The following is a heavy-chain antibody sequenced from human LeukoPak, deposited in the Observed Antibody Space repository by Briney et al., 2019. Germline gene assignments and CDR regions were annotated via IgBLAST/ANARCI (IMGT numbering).Heavy chain of an antibody. J-gene: IGHJ5*02. Sequence: SGPTLVKPTQTLTLTCTFSGVSLSTSGVGVGWIRQPPGKALEWLTLLYWGDDKRYSPSLKSTLTITKDTSKNQVVLTMTNMDPVDTATYYCAHTPLIAVAGPPNWFDPWGQGTLVTVSS. D-gene: IGHD6-19*01. CDR2: LYWGDDK. V-gene: IGHV2-5*02. CDR3: AHTPLIAVAGPPNWFDP. CDR1: GVSLSTSGVG.